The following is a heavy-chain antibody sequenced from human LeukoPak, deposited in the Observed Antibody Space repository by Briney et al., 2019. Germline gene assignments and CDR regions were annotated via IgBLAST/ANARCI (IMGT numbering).Heavy chain of an antibody. D-gene: IGHD1-26*01. CDR1: GFIFSTYW. V-gene: IGHV3-7*05. J-gene: IGHJ4*02. CDR3: ATLVGATADY. CDR2: IKQDGSEK. Sequence: GGSLRLSCAASGFIFSTYWMSWVRQAPGKGLEWVANIKQDGSEKYYVDSVKGRFTISRDNAKNSLYLQMNSLRADDTAVYYCATLVGATADYWGQGTLVTVSS.